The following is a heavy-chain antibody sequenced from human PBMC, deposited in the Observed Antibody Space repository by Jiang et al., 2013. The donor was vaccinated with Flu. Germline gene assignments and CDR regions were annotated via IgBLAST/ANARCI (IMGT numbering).Heavy chain of an antibody. CDR3: ARAGYSSGWYGNWFDP. CDR1: GDSVSSNSVA. V-gene: IGHV6-1*01. J-gene: IGHJ5*02. CDR2: TYYRSKWYN. D-gene: IGHD6-19*01. Sequence: QTLSLTCAISGDSVSSNSVAWNWIRQSPSRGLEWLGRTYYRSKWYNDYAVSMKSRITINPDTSKNQFSLQLNSVTPEDTAVYYCARAGYSSGWYGNWFDPWGQGTLVTVSS.